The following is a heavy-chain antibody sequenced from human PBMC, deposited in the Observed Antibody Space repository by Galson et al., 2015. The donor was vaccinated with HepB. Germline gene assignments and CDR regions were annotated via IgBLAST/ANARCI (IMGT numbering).Heavy chain of an antibody. CDR1: GGTFSSYA. V-gene: IGHV1-69*01. CDR3: ARDKQLRGWFDP. Sequence: SCKASGGTFSSYAISWVRQAPGQGLEWMGGIIPIFGTANYAQKFQGRVTITADESTSTAYMELSSLRSEDTAVYYCARDKQLRGWFDPWGQGTLVTVSS. J-gene: IGHJ5*02. D-gene: IGHD6-13*01. CDR2: IIPIFGTA.